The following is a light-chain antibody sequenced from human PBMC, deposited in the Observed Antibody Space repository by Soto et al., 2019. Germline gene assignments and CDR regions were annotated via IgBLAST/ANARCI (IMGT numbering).Light chain of an antibody. J-gene: IGKJ1*01. CDR2: GAS. V-gene: IGKV3-15*01. CDR3: QQYNNWPPT. Sequence: EIVMTQSPSTLSVSPGERATLSCRASQSVRSNLAWYQQKPGQAPRLLIYGASTRDSGIPARFSGSGSGTEFTLTISSLQSEDFAVYYCQQYNNWPPTFGQGTKVDIK. CDR1: QSVRSN.